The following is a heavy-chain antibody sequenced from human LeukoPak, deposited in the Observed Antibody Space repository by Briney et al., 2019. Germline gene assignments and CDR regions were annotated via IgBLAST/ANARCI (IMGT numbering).Heavy chain of an antibody. J-gene: IGHJ4*02. CDR3: ARARVPYAYYFDS. Sequence: SETLSLTCTVSGGSISTYYWSWIRQPPGKGLEWIGYIFYTGSTNYNPSLKSRVTVSVDTSKNQLSLKLSSVTPADTAVYYCARARVPYAYYFDSWGQGAPVTVSS. D-gene: IGHD2-2*01. V-gene: IGHV4-59*01. CDR1: GGSISTYY. CDR2: IFYTGST.